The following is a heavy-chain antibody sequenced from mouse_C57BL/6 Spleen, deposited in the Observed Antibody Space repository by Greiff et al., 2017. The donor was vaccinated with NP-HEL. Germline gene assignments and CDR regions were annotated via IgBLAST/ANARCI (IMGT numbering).Heavy chain of an antibody. Sequence: QVQLKESGAELVRPGTSVKVSCKASGYAFTNYLIEWVKQRPGQGLEWIGVINPGSGGTNYNEKFKGKATLTADKSSSTAYMQLSSLTSEDSAVYFCARRITTVVSPFAYWGQGTLVTVSA. CDR1: GYAFTNYL. CDR2: INPGSGGT. J-gene: IGHJ3*01. D-gene: IGHD1-1*01. CDR3: ARRITTVVSPFAY. V-gene: IGHV1-54*01.